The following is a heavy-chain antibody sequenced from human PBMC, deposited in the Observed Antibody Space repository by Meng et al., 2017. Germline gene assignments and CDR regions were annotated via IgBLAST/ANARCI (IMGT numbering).Heavy chain of an antibody. Sequence: GQLQESDPRLVRPSETRALTCTVSGGSVSSGSYYWSWIRQPPGKGLEWIGYIYYSGSTNYNPSLKSRVTISVDTSKNQFSLKLSSVTAADTAVYYCARAIAVAGITIDYWGQGTLVTVSS. CDR1: GGSVSSGSYY. CDR3: ARAIAVAGITIDY. V-gene: IGHV4-61*01. D-gene: IGHD6-19*01. J-gene: IGHJ4*02. CDR2: IYYSGST.